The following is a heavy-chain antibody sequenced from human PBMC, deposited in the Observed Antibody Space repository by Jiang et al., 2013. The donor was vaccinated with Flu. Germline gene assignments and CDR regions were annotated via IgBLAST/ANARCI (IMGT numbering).Heavy chain of an antibody. V-gene: IGHV5-51*01. CDR3: ARPLDSCSGGSCYPYYFDY. Sequence: VQLLESGAEVKKPGESLKISCKGSGYSFTSYWIGWVRQMPGKGLEWMGIIYPGDSDTRYSPSFQGQVTISADKSISTAYLQWSSLKASDTAMYYCARPLDSCSGGSCYPYYFDYWARERWSPSPQ. CDR1: GYSFTSYW. CDR2: IYPGDSDT. D-gene: IGHD2-15*01. J-gene: IGHJ4*02.